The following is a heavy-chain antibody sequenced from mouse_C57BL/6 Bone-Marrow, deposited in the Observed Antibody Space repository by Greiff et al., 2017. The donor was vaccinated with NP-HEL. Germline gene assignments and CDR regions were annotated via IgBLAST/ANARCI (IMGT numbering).Heavy chain of an antibody. CDR1: GFNIKDYY. Sequence: EVQLQQSGAELVKPGASVKLSCTASGFNIKDYYMHWVKQRTEQGLEWIGRIDPEDGETKYAPKFQGKATITADTSSYKSYRQLSSLTSEDTAVYYCARRTGHWYFDVWGTGTTVTVSS. J-gene: IGHJ1*03. CDR3: ARRTGHWYFDV. D-gene: IGHD4-1*01. CDR2: IDPEDGET. V-gene: IGHV14-2*01.